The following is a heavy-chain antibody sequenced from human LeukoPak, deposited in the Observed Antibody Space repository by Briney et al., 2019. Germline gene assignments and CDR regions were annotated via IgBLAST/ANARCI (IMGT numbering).Heavy chain of an antibody. Sequence: SETLSLTCAVYGGSFSGYYWSWIRQPPGKGLEWIGEINHSGSTNHNPSLKSRVTISVDTSKNQFSLKLSYVTAADTAVYYCARATLSLSWAFDIWGQGTMVTVSS. J-gene: IGHJ3*02. CDR1: GGSFSGYY. D-gene: IGHD2/OR15-2a*01. CDR2: INHSGST. CDR3: ARATLSLSWAFDI. V-gene: IGHV4-34*01.